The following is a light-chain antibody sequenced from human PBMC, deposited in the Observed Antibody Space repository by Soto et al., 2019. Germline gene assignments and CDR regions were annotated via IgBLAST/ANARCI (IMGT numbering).Light chain of an antibody. CDR1: QSIDSW. Sequence: EIQMTQSPSTLSASVGDRVTITCRASQSIDSWLAWYQQKPGKAPKLLIYKASTLKSGVPSRFSGSGSGTDFTLTISSLQAEDFATYYCQQSYSTPRTFGQGTRLEIK. J-gene: IGKJ5*01. CDR2: KAS. CDR3: QQSYSTPRT. V-gene: IGKV1-5*03.